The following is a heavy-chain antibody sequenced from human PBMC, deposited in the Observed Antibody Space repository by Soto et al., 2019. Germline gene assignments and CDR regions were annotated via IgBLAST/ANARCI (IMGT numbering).Heavy chain of an antibody. V-gene: IGHV3-74*01. D-gene: IGHD2-2*01. CDR2: IHSDGTTT. J-gene: IGHJ6*02. CDR1: GFTLSWYW. Sequence: EVQLVESGGGLVQPGGSLRLSCAASGFTLSWYWMQWVRQAPGKGLVWVSRIHSDGTTTTYADSVRGRFTIARDNAKNTLYLQMNSLRAEDTAVYYCVRVAGVCSGSSCELYGMDVWGQGTTVTVSS. CDR3: VRVAGVCSGSSCELYGMDV.